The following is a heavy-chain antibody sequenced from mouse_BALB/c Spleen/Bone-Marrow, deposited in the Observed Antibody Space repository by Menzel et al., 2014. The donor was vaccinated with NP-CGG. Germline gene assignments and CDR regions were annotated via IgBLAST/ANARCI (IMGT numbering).Heavy chain of an antibody. D-gene: IGHD2-1*01. V-gene: IGHV1-87*01. CDR2: IYPGDGDT. Sequence: QVHLQQPGAELARPGASVKLSCKASGYTFTSYWMQWVKQRPGQGLEWIGAIYPGDGDTRYTQKFRGKATLTADKSSNTAYMQLSSLTSEDSAVYFCASPYGNYDAMDYWGQGTSVTVSS. CDR3: ASPYGNYDAMDY. CDR1: GYTFTSYW. J-gene: IGHJ4*01.